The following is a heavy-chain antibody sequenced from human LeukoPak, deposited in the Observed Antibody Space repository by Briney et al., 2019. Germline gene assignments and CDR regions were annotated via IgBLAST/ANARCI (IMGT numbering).Heavy chain of an antibody. CDR1: GFTFSSYA. CDR3: ANDILTGYPVDY. Sequence: GGSLRPSCAASGFTFSSYAMHWVRQAPGKGLEWVAVISYDGSNKYYADSVKGRFTISRDNSKNTLYLQMNSLRAEDTAVYYCANDILTGYPVDYWGQGTLVTVSS. D-gene: IGHD3-9*01. V-gene: IGHV3-30*04. J-gene: IGHJ4*02. CDR2: ISYDGSNK.